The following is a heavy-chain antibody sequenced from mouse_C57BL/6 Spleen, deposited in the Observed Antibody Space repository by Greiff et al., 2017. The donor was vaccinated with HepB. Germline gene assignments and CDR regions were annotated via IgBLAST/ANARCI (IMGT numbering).Heavy chain of an antibody. CDR2: IYPGDGDT. V-gene: IGHV1-82*01. CDR1: GYAFSSSW. D-gene: IGHD2-14*01. Sequence: QVQLKESGPELVKPGASVKISCKASGYAFSSSWMNWVKQRPGKGLEWIGRIYPGDGDTNYNGKFKGKATLTADKSSSTAYMQLSSLTSEDSAVYFCAREGLGYYYAMDYWGQGTSVTVSS. CDR3: AREGLGYYYAMDY. J-gene: IGHJ4*01.